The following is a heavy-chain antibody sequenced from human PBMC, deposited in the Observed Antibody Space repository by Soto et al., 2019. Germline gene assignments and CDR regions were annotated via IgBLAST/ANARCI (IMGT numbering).Heavy chain of an antibody. Sequence: QVQLVESGGGVVQPGRSLRLSCAASGFTFSMHWVRQAPGKGLEWGAVISYDGGNKNYADSVRGLFTISTDNSNTTLYLQMNSLKPEDMALYYCARDRFASSWSYFEYWGQGTLVTVSS. J-gene: IGHJ4*02. D-gene: IGHD6-13*01. CDR1: GFTFS. CDR3: ARDRFASSWSYFEY. CDR2: ISYDGGNK. V-gene: IGHV3-30-3*01.